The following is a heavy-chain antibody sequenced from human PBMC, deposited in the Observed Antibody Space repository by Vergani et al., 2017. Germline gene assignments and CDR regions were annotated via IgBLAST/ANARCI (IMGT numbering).Heavy chain of an antibody. Sequence: EVQLVQSGAEVKQPGESLKISCKGSGYSFTSYWIGWVRQMPGKGLEWMGIIYPGDSDTRYSPSFQGQVTISADKSISTAYLQWSSLKASDTAMYYCARGVVPAARDYYYYYMDVWGKGTTVTVSS. CDR2: IYPGDSDT. D-gene: IGHD2-2*01. CDR3: ARGVVPAARDYYYYYMDV. CDR1: GYSFTSYW. J-gene: IGHJ6*03. V-gene: IGHV5-51*03.